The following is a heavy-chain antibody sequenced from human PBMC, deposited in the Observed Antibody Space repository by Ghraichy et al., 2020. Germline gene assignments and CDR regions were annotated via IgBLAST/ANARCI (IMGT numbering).Heavy chain of an antibody. CDR2: VKTITDGGTT. CDR3: TSTLGY. CDR1: GFTFANAW. J-gene: IGHJ4*02. Sequence: GESLNISCAASGFTFANAWLTWVRQAPGRGLEWVGRVKTITDGGTTDYAAPVKGRFTISRDDSKNTMYLQMNSLKTEDTAMYFCTSTLGYWGQGTLVTVSS. V-gene: IGHV3-15*01.